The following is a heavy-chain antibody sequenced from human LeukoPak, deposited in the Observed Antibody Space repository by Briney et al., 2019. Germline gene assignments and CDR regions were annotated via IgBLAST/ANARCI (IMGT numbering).Heavy chain of an antibody. D-gene: IGHD3-22*01. CDR2: IIPILGIA. Sequence: SVKVSCEASGGTFSSYTISWVRQAPGQGLEWMGRIIPILGIANYAQKFQGRVTITADKSTSTAYMELSSLRSEDTAVYYCASQDNYDLIDYWGQGTLVTVSS. CDR3: ASQDNYDLIDY. J-gene: IGHJ4*02. V-gene: IGHV1-69*02. CDR1: GGTFSSYT.